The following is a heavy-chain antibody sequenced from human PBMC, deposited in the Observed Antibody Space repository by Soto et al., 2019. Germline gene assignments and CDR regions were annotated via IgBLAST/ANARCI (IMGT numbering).Heavy chain of an antibody. V-gene: IGHV3-74*01. CDR1: GFTFSSYY. J-gene: IGHJ5*02. CDR2: ISRDEATT. D-gene: IGHD1-1*01. Sequence: GGSLRLSCAASGFTFSSYYMHWVRQAPGKGLVWVSRISRDEATTNYADSVKGRFTISRDNDKNTLYLQMNSLSAEDTAVYYCARAYVPGTAGFDPWGQGTLVTVSS. CDR3: ARAYVPGTAGFDP.